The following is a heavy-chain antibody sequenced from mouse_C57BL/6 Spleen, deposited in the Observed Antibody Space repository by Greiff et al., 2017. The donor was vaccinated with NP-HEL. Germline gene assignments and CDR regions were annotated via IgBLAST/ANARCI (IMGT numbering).Heavy chain of an antibody. J-gene: IGHJ4*01. V-gene: IGHV6-3*01. CDR2: IRLKSDNYAT. Sequence: EVNLVESGGGLVQPGGSMKLSCVASGFTFSNYWMNWVRQSPEKGLEWVAQIRLKSDNYATHYAESVKGRFTISRDDSKSSVYLQMNNLRAEDTGIYYCTVDYDYDGGGYYAMDYWGQGTSVTVSS. D-gene: IGHD2-4*01. CDR1: GFTFSNYW. CDR3: TVDYDYDGGGYYAMDY.